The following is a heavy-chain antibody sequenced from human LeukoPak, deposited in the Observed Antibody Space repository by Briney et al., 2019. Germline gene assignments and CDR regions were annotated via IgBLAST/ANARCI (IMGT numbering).Heavy chain of an antibody. CDR3: ARADYYDSSGVYFDY. V-gene: IGHV4-61*02. J-gene: IGHJ4*02. Sequence: SETLSLTCTVSGGSISTGSYYWTWIRQPAGKGLEWIGRIYTSGSTNYNPSLKSRVTISLDTSKNQFSLMLSSVTAADTAVYYCARADYYDSSGVYFDYWGQGTLVTVSS. CDR2: IYTSGST. CDR1: GGSISTGSYY. D-gene: IGHD3-22*01.